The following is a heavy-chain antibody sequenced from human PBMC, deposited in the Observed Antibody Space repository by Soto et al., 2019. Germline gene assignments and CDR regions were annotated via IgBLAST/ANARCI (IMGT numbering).Heavy chain of an antibody. J-gene: IGHJ4*02. CDR3: YRELVPNYYDSSGGFDY. V-gene: IGHV4-30-4*01. CDR2: IYYRGST. Sequence: SETLSLTCTVSGGSISSGDYYWSWIRQPPGQGLEWSGYIYYRGSTYYNPSINSLVTISVDTSKNQFSLKLSSVTAADTAVYYCYRELVPNYYDSSGGFDYWGQGTLVTVSS. CDR1: GGSISSGDYY. D-gene: IGHD3-22*01.